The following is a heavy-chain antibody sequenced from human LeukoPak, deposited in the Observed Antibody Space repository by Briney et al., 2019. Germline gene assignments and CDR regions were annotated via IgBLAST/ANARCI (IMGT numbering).Heavy chain of an antibody. CDR1: GDSISSPDYY. D-gene: IGHD3-9*01. Sequence: PSETLSLTCTVSGDSISSPDYYWSWIRQPPGKGLEWIGYIYYSGNTFYNPSLKSRVSISIDKSKNQFSLKLNSVTAADTAVYSCARANDILTGYYFKSWGQGTLVTVSS. CDR3: ARANDILTGYYFKS. V-gene: IGHV4-30-4*01. J-gene: IGHJ4*02. CDR2: IYYSGNT.